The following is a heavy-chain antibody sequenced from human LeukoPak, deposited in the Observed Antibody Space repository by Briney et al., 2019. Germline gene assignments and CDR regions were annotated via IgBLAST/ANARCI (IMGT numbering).Heavy chain of an antibody. V-gene: IGHV3-11*01. CDR1: GFTFSDYY. CDR2: ISSSGSTI. Sequence: GGSLRLSCAASGFTFSDYYMSWIRQAPGKGLEWVTYISSSGSTIYYADSVKGRFTISRDNAKNSLYLQMNSLRAEDTAVYYCARAKTYYYYMDVWGKGTTVTVSS. J-gene: IGHJ6*03. CDR3: ARAKTYYYYMDV.